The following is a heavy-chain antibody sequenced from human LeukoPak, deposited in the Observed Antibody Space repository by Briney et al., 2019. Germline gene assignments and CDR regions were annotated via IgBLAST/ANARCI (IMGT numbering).Heavy chain of an antibody. J-gene: IGHJ6*02. CDR1: GFTLSNYW. Sequence: GGSLRLSCAASGFTLSNYWMTWVRQAPGKGLEWVANINQDSTAKYYVASVKGRFTISRDNSKNSLFLQMTSLRAEDTAVYYCARDEYVPGTYYYGMNLWGQGTTVNVCS. D-gene: IGHD3-16*01. CDR3: ARDEYVPGTYYYGMNL. CDR2: INQDSTAK. V-gene: IGHV3-7*01.